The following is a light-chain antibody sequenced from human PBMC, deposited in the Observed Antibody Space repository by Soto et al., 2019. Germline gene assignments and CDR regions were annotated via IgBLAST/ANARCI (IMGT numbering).Light chain of an antibody. CDR3: AAWDDSLNGYV. CDR2: SNS. Sequence: VLTQPPSASGTPGHRVTISCSGSSSNIGSNTVNWYQQLPGTAPKLLVYSNSQRPSGVPDRFSGSKSGTSASLAISGLQSEDEASYYCAAWDDSLNGYVFGTGTKVTVL. V-gene: IGLV1-44*01. J-gene: IGLJ1*01. CDR1: SSNIGSNT.